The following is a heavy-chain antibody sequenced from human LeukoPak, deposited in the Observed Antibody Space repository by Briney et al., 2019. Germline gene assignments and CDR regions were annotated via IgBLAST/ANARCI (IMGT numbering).Heavy chain of an antibody. CDR2: ISCDGSNK. D-gene: IGHD6-13*01. Sequence: PGRSLRLSCAASGFTFSSYAMHWVRQAPGKGLEWVAVISCDGSNKYYADSVKGRFTISRDNSKNTLYLQMNSLRAEDTAVYYCARTLRWGPGIAAAGTPRWFDPWGQGTLVTVSS. V-gene: IGHV3-30-3*01. J-gene: IGHJ5*02. CDR1: GFTFSSYA. CDR3: ARTLRWGPGIAAAGTPRWFDP.